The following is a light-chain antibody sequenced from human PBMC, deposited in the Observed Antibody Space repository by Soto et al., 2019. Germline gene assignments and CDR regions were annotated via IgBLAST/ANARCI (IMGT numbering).Light chain of an antibody. Sequence: EIVLTQSPGTLSLSPGERATLSCRASQSVSSNNLAWYHQKPGQPPRLLIYGASSRATGIPDRFSGSGSGTDFTLTISRLDPEDFAVYYCQQYDNSITFGQGTRLEIE. CDR1: QSVSSNN. CDR2: GAS. J-gene: IGKJ5*01. CDR3: QQYDNSIT. V-gene: IGKV3-20*01.